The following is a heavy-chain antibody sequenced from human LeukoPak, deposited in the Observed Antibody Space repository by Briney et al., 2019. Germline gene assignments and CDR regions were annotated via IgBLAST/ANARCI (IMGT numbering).Heavy chain of an antibody. CDR3: ARRAIYGSGSYWGADAFDI. CDR1: GGSIRSTTYY. Sequence: ASETLSLTCTVSGGSIRSTTYYWGWIRQPPGKGLEWIGDISDRGRTYNNPSLKSRVTISVDTSRNQFFLKMSSVTAADTAIYYCARRAIYGSGSYWGADAFDIWGQGTMVTVSS. J-gene: IGHJ3*02. V-gene: IGHV4-39*01. D-gene: IGHD3-10*01. CDR2: ISDRGRT.